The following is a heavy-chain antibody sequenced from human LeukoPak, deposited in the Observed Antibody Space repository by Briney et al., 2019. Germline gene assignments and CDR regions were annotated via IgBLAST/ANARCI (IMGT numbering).Heavy chain of an antibody. Sequence: GGSLRLSCAASGFTFSSYAMSWVRQAPGKGLEWVSAISGSGGSTYYADSVKGRFTISRDNSKNTLYLQMNSLRAEDTAVYYCAIQTYDYVWGSPGDAFDIWGQGTMVTVSS. CDR1: GFTFSSYA. CDR2: ISGSGGST. V-gene: IGHV3-23*01. D-gene: IGHD3-16*01. CDR3: AIQTYDYVWGSPGDAFDI. J-gene: IGHJ3*02.